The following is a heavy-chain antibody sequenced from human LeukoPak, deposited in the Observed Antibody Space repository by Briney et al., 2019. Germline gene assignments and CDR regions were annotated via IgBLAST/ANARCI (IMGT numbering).Heavy chain of an antibody. Sequence: PSETLSLTCTVSGGSISSGSYYWSWIRQPAGKGLEWIGRIYASGSTNYNPSLNSRVTISVDTSKNLFSLKLSSVTAADTAVYYCARMSSSSSWWSYFDYWGQGTLVTVSS. CDR2: IYASGST. J-gene: IGHJ4*02. CDR1: GGSISSGSYY. CDR3: ARMSSSSSWWSYFDY. D-gene: IGHD6-13*01. V-gene: IGHV4-61*02.